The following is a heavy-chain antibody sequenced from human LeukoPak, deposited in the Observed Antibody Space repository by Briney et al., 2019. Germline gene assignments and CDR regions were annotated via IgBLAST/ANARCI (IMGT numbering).Heavy chain of an antibody. V-gene: IGHV4-39*02. CDR1: GVSITSGSYY. Sequence: PSETLSLTCGVSGVSITSGSYYWGWIRQPPGKGLEWIGSVHHSGNNHSNPSLKSRVTVSVDMSKNHFSLKLKSVTAADTAVFYCARSRWIAAGPFDYWGQGSLVTVSS. CDR2: VHHSGNN. CDR3: ARSRWIAAGPFDY. J-gene: IGHJ4*02. D-gene: IGHD6-13*01.